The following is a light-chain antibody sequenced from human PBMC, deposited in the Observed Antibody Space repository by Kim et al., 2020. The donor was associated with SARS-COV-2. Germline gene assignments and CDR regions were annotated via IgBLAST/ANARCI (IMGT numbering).Light chain of an antibody. V-gene: IGKV1-5*01. CDR3: QHHNNYPLT. J-gene: IGKJ2*01. CDR2: DAS. Sequence: ASVGDRVTITCRASQSISRGLAWYQQNPGKAPKLLLYDASTLESGVPSRFSGSGSGTEFTLTISSLQPDDFASYYCQHHNNYPLTFGQGTKLEI. CDR1: QSISRG.